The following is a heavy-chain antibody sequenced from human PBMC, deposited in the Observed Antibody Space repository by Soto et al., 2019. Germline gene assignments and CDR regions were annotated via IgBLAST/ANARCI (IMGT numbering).Heavy chain of an antibody. CDR1: GGSLGSYY. J-gene: IGHJ6*01. D-gene: IGHD2-8*01. V-gene: IGHV4-59*12. CDR2: IYYTASTT. Sequence: QVQLQESGPGLVKPSETLSLTCTVSGGSLGSYYWSWIRQPPGKGLEGIGYIYYTASTTSYNPCLKRRVTSSGDTSKNHFSLKLSSVSGADTSVYYCARDPEFRGVVVRYHDYGMDVWGHGTTVTVSA. CDR3: ARDPEFRGVVVRYHDYGMDV.